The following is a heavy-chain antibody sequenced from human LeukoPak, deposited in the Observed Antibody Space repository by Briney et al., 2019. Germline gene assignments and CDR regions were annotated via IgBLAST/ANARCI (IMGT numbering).Heavy chain of an antibody. V-gene: IGHV1-2*02. CDR2: VNPNSGGT. Sequence: GASVKVSCKASGFTFTGYYMHWVRQAPGQGLEWMGWVNPNSGGTNYAQKFQGRVNMTRDTSISTAYMELRRLRSDDTAVYYCARETRKDRSGYYRDYWGQGTLVTASS. D-gene: IGHD3-22*01. CDR1: GFTFTGYY. J-gene: IGHJ4*02. CDR3: ARETRKDRSGYYRDY.